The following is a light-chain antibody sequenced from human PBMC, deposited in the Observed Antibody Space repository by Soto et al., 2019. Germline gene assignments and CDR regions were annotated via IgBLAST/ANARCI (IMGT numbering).Light chain of an antibody. CDR2: WAS. Sequence: DIVMTQSPDSLAVSLGERATINCKSSQSLLYSSNNKNYLTWYQHKPGQPPNLLIYWASTRKYGVPERFSGSGSGTDFTLTISSLQAEDVAVYYCQQYYSIPPTFGGGTKVEIK. J-gene: IGKJ4*01. CDR3: QQYYSIPPT. CDR1: QSLLYSSNNKNY. V-gene: IGKV4-1*01.